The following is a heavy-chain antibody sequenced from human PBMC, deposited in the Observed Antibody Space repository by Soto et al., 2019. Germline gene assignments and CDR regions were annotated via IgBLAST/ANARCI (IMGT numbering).Heavy chain of an antibody. Sequence: NPSETLSLTCAVYGGSFSGYYWSWIRQPPGKGLEWIGEINHSGSTNYNPSLKSRVTISVDTSKNRFSLKLSSVTAADTAVYYCARGPLLRFLEWFPGYGMDVWGQGTTVTVSS. V-gene: IGHV4-34*01. D-gene: IGHD3-3*01. CDR2: INHSGST. CDR1: GGSFSGYY. J-gene: IGHJ6*02. CDR3: ARGPLLRFLEWFPGYGMDV.